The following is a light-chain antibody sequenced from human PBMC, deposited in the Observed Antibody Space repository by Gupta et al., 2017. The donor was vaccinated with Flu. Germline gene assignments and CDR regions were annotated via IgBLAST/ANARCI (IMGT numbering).Light chain of an antibody. V-gene: IGKV1-39*01. CDR3: QQSDSTPIT. CDR2: AAS. J-gene: IGKJ4*01. Sequence: PSSLSASVGDRVTITCRASQSISSYLNWYQQKPGKAPKLLIYAASRVQSGVPSRFSGSGSGTDFTLTISRLQPEDFATYYCQQSDSTPITFGGGTKVEIK. CDR1: QSISSY.